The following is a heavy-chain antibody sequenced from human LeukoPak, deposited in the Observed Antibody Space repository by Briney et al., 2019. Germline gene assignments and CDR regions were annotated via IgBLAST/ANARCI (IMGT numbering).Heavy chain of an antibody. D-gene: IGHD3-22*01. Sequence: ASVKVSCKASGYTFTAYGIHWVRQAPGQGLEWMGWISAYNGNTNYAQKLQGRVTMTTDTSTSTAYMELRSLRSDDTAVYYCARGDTTYYYDSSGYFDYWGQGTLVTVSS. CDR3: ARGDTTYYYDSSGYFDY. CDR2: ISAYNGNT. CDR1: GYTFTAYG. J-gene: IGHJ4*02. V-gene: IGHV1-18*01.